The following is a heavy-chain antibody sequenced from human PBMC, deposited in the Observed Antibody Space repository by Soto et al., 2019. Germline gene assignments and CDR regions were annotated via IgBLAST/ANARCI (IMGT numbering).Heavy chain of an antibody. V-gene: IGHV4-59*01. J-gene: IGHJ4*02. D-gene: IGHD6-19*01. Sequence: SETLSLTCSVSGGSISGSYWSWIRQSPGKGLEWLGYVYYTGSTNYSPSLRSRVSISVDTSKNEFSLRLSPVTAADTAVYFCARSVAVPGAHIDYWGQGTQVTVSS. CDR3: ARSVAVPGAHIDY. CDR1: GGSISGSY. CDR2: VYYTGST.